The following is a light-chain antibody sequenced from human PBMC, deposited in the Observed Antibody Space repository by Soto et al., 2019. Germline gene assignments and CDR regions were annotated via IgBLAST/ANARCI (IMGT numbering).Light chain of an antibody. Sequence: DIQMTQSPSSVSASVGDRVTITCRASQDISNWLAWYQQKPGKAPKLLIYAASSLQSGVPSRFSGSRSGTDFTLTISSLQPADFATYFCQPAHSFPLTLGPGPRLAIK. V-gene: IGKV1-12*01. CDR3: QPAHSFPLT. CDR1: QDISNW. J-gene: IGKJ5*01. CDR2: AAS.